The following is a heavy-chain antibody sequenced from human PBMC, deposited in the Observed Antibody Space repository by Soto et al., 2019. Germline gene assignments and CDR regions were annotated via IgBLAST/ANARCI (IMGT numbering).Heavy chain of an antibody. V-gene: IGHV4-30-2*01. CDR2: ISHTGRT. D-gene: IGHD3-16*01. J-gene: IGHJ5*02. CDR3: ARAVAPYLGTWFDP. Sequence: QLQLQESGSGLVKPSQTLSLTCAVSGGSISSGNSYAWSWIRQPPGKGLEWIGSISHTGRTSYNPALKGPVTMSIDKSKNQFSLNLSSVTAADMAVYYCARAVAPYLGTWFDPWGQGSLVIVSS. CDR1: GGSISSGNSYA.